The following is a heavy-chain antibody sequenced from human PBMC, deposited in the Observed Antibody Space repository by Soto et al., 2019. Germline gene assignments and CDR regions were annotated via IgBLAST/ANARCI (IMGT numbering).Heavy chain of an antibody. V-gene: IGHV3-33*01. Sequence: PGGTLRLSCAASGFSISSDDMHWVRQAPCKGLEWVAVIGYDGSNKYYHDSVKGRFTISRDNSTSTLYLQMNRLRAEDTAMYYCARDPFYNFYDSSVTRHHLDYWGQGTLVTVSS. CDR1: GFSISSDD. CDR2: IGYDGSNK. D-gene: IGHD3-22*01. J-gene: IGHJ4*02. CDR3: ARDPFYNFYDSSVTRHHLDY.